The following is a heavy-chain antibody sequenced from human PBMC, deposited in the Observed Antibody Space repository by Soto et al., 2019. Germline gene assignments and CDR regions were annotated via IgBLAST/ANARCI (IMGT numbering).Heavy chain of an antibody. Sequence: GGSLRLSCAASGFTFSSYGMHWVRQAPGKGLEWVAVISYDGSNKYYADSVKGRFTISRDNSKNTLYLQMNSLRAEDTAVYYCAKDHPHYYDSSGYYLGNWFDPWGQGTLVTVSS. CDR1: GFTFSSYG. J-gene: IGHJ5*02. CDR3: AKDHPHYYDSSGYYLGNWFDP. V-gene: IGHV3-30*18. D-gene: IGHD3-22*01. CDR2: ISYDGSNK.